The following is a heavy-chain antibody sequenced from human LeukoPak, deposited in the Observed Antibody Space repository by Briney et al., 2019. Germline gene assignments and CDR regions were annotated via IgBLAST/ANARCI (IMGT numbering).Heavy chain of an antibody. Sequence: GGSLILSCAASGFTFSSFWMSWVRQALGKGLEWLANIKQDGSEKYYVDSVKGRFTISRDNAKNSLYLQMNSLRADDTAVYYCARDEWYSSDYWGQGTLVTVSS. V-gene: IGHV3-7*04. CDR3: ARDEWYSSDY. CDR1: GFTFSSFW. D-gene: IGHD6-13*01. J-gene: IGHJ4*02. CDR2: IKQDGSEK.